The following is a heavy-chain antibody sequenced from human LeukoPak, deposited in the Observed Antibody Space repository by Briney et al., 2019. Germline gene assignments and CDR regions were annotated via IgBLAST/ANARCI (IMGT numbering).Heavy chain of an antibody. V-gene: IGHV3-23*01. CDR2: ISGSGGST. CDR1: GFTFSSCA. J-gene: IGHJ6*03. D-gene: IGHD2-8*02. CDR3: ARVQAGGVLQLYYYYYYHMDV. Sequence: PGGSLRLSCAASGFTFSSCAMSWVRQAPGKGPEWVSAISGSGGSTYYADSVKGRFTISRDNSKNTLYLQMNSLRAKDTAVYYCARVQAGGVLQLYYYYYYHMDVWGKGTTVTVSS.